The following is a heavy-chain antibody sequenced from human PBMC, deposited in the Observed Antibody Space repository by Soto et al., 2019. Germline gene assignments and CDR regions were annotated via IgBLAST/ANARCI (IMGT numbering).Heavy chain of an antibody. Sequence: QVQLVQSVAEVKKPGASVKVSCKAYGYTFTSYDVNWVRQVAGQGLEWMGWMNPNSGYTGYAQKFQGRVTMTRDTSISTAYMELTSLSSEDTAVYFCASRDQNCGGDCYPVWGQGTLVTVSS. CDR2: MNPNSGYT. CDR1: GYTFTSYD. J-gene: IGHJ1*01. D-gene: IGHD2-21*02. CDR3: ASRDQNCGGDCYPV. V-gene: IGHV1-8*01.